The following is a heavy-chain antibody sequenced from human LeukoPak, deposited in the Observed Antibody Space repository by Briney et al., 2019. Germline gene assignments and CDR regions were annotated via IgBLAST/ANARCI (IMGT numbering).Heavy chain of an antibody. Sequence: GGSLRLSCAASGFTLSTYSMNWVRQAPGKRLEWVSSISSSSSYIYYGDSVKGRFTISRDNAKNSLYLQMNSLRAEDTAVYYCAELGITMIGGVWGKGTTVTISS. J-gene: IGHJ6*04. CDR1: GFTLSTYS. V-gene: IGHV3-21*01. CDR2: ISSSSSYI. D-gene: IGHD3-10*02. CDR3: AELGITMIGGV.